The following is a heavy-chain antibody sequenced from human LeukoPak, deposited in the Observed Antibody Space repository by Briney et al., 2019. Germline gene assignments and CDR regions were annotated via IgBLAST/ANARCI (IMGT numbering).Heavy chain of an antibody. V-gene: IGHV3-23*01. Sequence: GGSLRLSCAASGSTFRNYGMSWVRQAPGKGLEWVSAISNSCGNTYYADSVEGRFTISRDNSRNTFYLQMNRLRAEDTAVYYCAKDDGGSYYIYYYYMDVWGKGTTVTISS. CDR1: GSTFRNYG. CDR2: ISNSCGNT. J-gene: IGHJ6*03. CDR3: AKDDGGSYYIYYYYMDV. D-gene: IGHD1-26*01.